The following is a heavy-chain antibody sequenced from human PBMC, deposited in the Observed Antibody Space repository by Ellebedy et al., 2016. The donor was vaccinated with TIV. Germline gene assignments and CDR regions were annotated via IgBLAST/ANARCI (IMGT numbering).Heavy chain of an antibody. J-gene: IGHJ2*01. CDR2: ISYTGNT. CDR3: ARLKTPLWYFDL. CDR1: GDSISGYY. V-gene: IGHV4-59*08. Sequence: MPSETLSLTCTVSGDSISGYYCNWIRQAPGKGLEWIGYISYTGNTIYNPSLESRVTASLDTSKKQFSLKLTSVTAADTAVYYCARLKTPLWYFDLWGRGTPVTVSS.